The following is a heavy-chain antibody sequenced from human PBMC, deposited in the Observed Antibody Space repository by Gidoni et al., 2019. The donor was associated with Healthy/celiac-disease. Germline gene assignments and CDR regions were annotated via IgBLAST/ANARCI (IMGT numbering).Heavy chain of an antibody. D-gene: IGHD6-13*01. CDR1: GGSFSGYY. CDR2: INHSGST. J-gene: IGHJ5*02. Sequence: QVQLQQCGAGLLKPSETLSLTCAVYGGSFSGYYWSWIRQPPGKGLEWIGEINHSGSTNYNPSLKSRVTISVDTSKNQFSLKLSSVTAADTAVYYCARGLRQQLFNWFDPWGQGTLVTVSS. V-gene: IGHV4-34*01. CDR3: ARGLRQQLFNWFDP.